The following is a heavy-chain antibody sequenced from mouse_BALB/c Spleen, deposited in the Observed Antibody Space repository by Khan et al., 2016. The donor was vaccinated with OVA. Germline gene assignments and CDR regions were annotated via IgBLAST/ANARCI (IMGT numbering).Heavy chain of an antibody. V-gene: IGHV14-3*02. J-gene: IGHJ1*01. CDR3: AHPSCDPRYFDV. CDR1: GFNIRDNY. D-gene: IGHD2-13*01. Sequence: VQLQQSGAELVKPGASVKLSCTASGFNIRDNYIHWVKQRPEQGLEWIGRIAPANGNVKYDPKFQGKATITADTSSNTAYLQVSSLTSEDSAVYYCAHPSCDPRYFDVWGAGTTVTVSS. CDR2: IAPANGNV.